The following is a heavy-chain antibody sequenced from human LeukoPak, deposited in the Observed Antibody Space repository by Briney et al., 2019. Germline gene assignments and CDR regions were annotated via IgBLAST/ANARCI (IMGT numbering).Heavy chain of an antibody. D-gene: IGHD5-12*01. J-gene: IGHJ4*02. CDR2: INPYSGGT. Sequence: ASVKVSCKASGYTFTDFHIHWVRQSPGQGLEWMGWINPYSGGTNYAQKFQGRATMTRDTSTSTAYMELSRLRSDDFAVYYCARWALYSGYSSYWGQGTLVTVSS. CDR3: ARWALYSGYSSY. CDR1: GYTFTDFH. V-gene: IGHV1-2*02.